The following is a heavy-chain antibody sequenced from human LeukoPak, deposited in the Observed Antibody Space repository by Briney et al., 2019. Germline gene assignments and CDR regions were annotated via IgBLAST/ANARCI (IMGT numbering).Heavy chain of an antibody. CDR1: GFTFSSYA. CDR3: AKDGVYDSSGYYYASTLEYYFDY. J-gene: IGHJ4*02. CDR2: ISGRGGST. D-gene: IGHD3-22*01. V-gene: IGHV3-23*01. Sequence: GGSLRLSCAASGFTFSSYAMSWVRQAPGKGLEWVSAISGRGGSTYYAGSVKGRFTISRDDSKNTLYLQMNSLRAEDTAVYYCAKDGVYDSSGYYYASTLEYYFDYWGQGTLVTVSS.